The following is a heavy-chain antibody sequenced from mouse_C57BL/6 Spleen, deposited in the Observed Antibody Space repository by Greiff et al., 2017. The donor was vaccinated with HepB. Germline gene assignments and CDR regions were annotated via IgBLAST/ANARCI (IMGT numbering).Heavy chain of an antibody. CDR1: GYAFTNYL. CDR3: ASYYGSSHLFAY. CDR2: INPGSGGT. J-gene: IGHJ3*01. D-gene: IGHD1-1*01. Sequence: VKLMESGAELVRPGTSVKVSCKASGYAFTNYLIEWVKQRPGQGLEWIGVINPGSGGTNYNEKFKGKATLTADKSSSTAYMQLSSLTSEDSAVYFCASYYGSSHLFAYWGQGTLVTVSA. V-gene: IGHV1-54*01.